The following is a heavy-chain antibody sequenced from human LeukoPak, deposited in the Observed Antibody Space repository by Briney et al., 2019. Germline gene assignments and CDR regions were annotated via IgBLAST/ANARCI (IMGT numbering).Heavy chain of an antibody. CDR3: ARDPMLSGSCFDY. V-gene: IGHV3-21*01. CDR1: GFTFSSYS. Sequence: GGSLRLSCAASGFTFSSYSMNWVRQAPGKGLEWVSSISSSSSYIYYADSVKGRFTISRDNAKNSLYLQMNSLRAEDTAVYYCARDPMLSGSCFDYWGQGTLVTVSS. D-gene: IGHD3-10*01. CDR2: ISSSSSYI. J-gene: IGHJ4*02.